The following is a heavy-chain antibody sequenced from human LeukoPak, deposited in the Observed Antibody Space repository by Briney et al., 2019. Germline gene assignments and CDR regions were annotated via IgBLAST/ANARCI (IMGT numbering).Heavy chain of an antibody. CDR1: GFTVSSNY. D-gene: IGHD6-13*01. Sequence: GGSLRLSCAASGFTVSSNYMSWVRQAPGKGLEWGSVIYSGGSTYYPHSVKGRLTISRDNSKNTLYLQMSSLRAEDTAVYYCALSSSWPGFFDYWGEGTLVTVSS. CDR3: ALSSSWPGFFDY. J-gene: IGHJ4*02. CDR2: IYSGGST. V-gene: IGHV3-53*01.